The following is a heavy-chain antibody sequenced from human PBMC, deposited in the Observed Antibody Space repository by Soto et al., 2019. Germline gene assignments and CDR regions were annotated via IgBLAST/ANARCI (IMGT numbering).Heavy chain of an antibody. D-gene: IGHD3-9*01. V-gene: IGHV4-31*03. J-gene: IGHJ6*02. CDR3: ARDRGVYDILTGYDYYYYGMDV. CDR1: GGSISSGGYY. CDR2: IYYSGST. Sequence: SETLSLTCTVSGGSISSGGYYWSWIRQHPGKGLEWIGYIYYSGSTYYNPSLKSRVTISVDTSKNQFSLKLSSVTAADTAVYYCARDRGVYDILTGYDYYYYGMDVWGQGTTVTVSS.